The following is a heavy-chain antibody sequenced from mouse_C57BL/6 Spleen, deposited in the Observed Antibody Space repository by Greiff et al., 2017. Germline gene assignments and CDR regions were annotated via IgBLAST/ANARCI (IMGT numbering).Heavy chain of an antibody. V-gene: IGHV14-3*01. CDR3: AFITTVVERYFDV. CDR2: IDPANGNT. Sequence: VQLKQSVAELVRPGASVKLSCTASGFNIKNTYMHWVKQRPEQGLEWIGRIDPANGNTKYAPKFQGKATITADTSSNTAYLQLSSLTSEDTAIYYCAFITTVVERYFDVWGTGTTVTVSS. D-gene: IGHD1-1*01. CDR1: GFNIKNTY. J-gene: IGHJ1*03.